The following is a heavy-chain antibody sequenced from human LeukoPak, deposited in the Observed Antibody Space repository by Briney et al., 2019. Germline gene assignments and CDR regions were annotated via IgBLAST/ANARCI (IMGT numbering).Heavy chain of an antibody. CDR3: AREPPEPYYFDN. Sequence: ASVKVSCKASGYTFSGFYVHWVRQAPGQGLEWMGIIKVSGGRTEYAQKLQGRVTVTRDMPTSTVYMELNNLRSEDTAVYYCAREPPEPYYFDNWGQGTLVTVSS. J-gene: IGHJ4*02. V-gene: IGHV1-46*01. CDR2: IKVSGGRT. CDR1: GYTFSGFY.